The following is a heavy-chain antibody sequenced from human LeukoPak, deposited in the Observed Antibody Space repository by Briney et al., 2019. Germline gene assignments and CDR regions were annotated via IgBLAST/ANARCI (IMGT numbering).Heavy chain of an antibody. CDR2: IDNDGSGT. D-gene: IGHD2-2*03. CDR3: ARGPLGLTALDS. V-gene: IGHV3-74*01. Sequence: PGGSLRLSCAASGLTFNGYWMHWVRQVPGKGLVWVWGIDNDGSGTVYPDSVRGGFTFSRDNAQNMLYLQTNSPTAEDTAGYASARGPLGLTALDSWGQGTLVTVSS. CDR1: GLTFNGYW. J-gene: IGHJ4*02.